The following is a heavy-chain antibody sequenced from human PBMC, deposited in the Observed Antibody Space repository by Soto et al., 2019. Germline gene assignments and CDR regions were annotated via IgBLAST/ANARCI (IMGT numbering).Heavy chain of an antibody. J-gene: IGHJ6*04. CDR1: GFSFRTYW. Sequence: EVQLVESGGGLVQPGGSLRLSCAASGFSFRTYWMQWARQAPGKGLEWVSRINNDGSSTDYAASVKGRFTISRDNAKDTLYLQMNSLRAEDTATYYCAMGTMDVWGTGTTVTVSS. V-gene: IGHV3-74*01. CDR3: AMGTMDV. CDR2: INNDGSST. D-gene: IGHD7-27*01.